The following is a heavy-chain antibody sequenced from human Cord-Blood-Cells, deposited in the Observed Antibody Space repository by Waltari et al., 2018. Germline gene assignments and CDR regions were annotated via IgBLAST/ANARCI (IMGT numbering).Heavy chain of an antibody. V-gene: IGHV3-11*01. CDR3: ARDPYGDYVFDY. J-gene: IGHJ4*02. CDR1: GVTSVGAV. D-gene: IGHD4-17*01. CDR2: ISSSGSTI. Sequence: GGALDMAGGSLRVSCPAFGVTSVGAVPGEIDQAPGKGLDWVSYISSSGSTIYYADSVKGRFTISRENAKNSLYLQMNSLRAEDTAVYYCARDPYGDYVFDYWGQGTLVTVSS.